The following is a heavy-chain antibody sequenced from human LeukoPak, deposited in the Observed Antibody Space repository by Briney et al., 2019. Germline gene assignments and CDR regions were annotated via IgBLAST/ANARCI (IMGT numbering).Heavy chain of an antibody. CDR3: ARVGDSGSYNY. J-gene: IGHJ4*02. V-gene: IGHV3-64*01. Sequence: GGSLRLSCAASGFTFSSYAMHWVRQAPGKGLEYVSAISSNGGSTYYAKSVKGRFTISRDNSKNTLYLQMGSLRAEDMAVYYCARVGDSGSYNYWGQGTLVTVSS. CDR2: ISSNGGST. D-gene: IGHD1-26*01. CDR1: GFTFSSYA.